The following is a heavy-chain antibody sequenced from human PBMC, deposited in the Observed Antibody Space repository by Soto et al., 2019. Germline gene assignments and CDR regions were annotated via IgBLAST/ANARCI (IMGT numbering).Heavy chain of an antibody. CDR2: IYYSGST. CDR1: DGSISSGGYY. D-gene: IGHD3-22*01. Sequence: SETLSLTCTFSDGSISSGGYYWSWIRQHPGKGLEWIGYIYYSGSTYYNPSLKSRVTISVDTSKNQFSLKLSSVTAADTAVYYCARDHSYYYDSSGYPGTRFDPWGQGTLVTVSS. V-gene: IGHV4-31*03. J-gene: IGHJ5*02. CDR3: ARDHSYYYDSSGYPGTRFDP.